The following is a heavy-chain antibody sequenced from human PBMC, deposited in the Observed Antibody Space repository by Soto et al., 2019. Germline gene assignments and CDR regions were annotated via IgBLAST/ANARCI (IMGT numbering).Heavy chain of an antibody. CDR2: ISYDGSNK. J-gene: IGHJ6*03. V-gene: IGHV3-30*18. CDR1: GFTFSSYG. CDR3: AKDTLPSYYYCYYMDV. Sequence: QVQLVESGGGVVQPGRSLRLSCAASGFTFSSYGMHWVRQAPGKGLEWVAVISYDGSNKYYADSVKGRFTISRDNSKNTLYLQMNSLRAEDTAVYYCAKDTLPSYYYCYYMDVWGKGTTVTVSS.